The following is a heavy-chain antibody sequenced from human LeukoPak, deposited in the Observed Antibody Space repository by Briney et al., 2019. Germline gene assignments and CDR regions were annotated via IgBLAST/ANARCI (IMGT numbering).Heavy chain of an antibody. J-gene: IGHJ4*02. D-gene: IGHD1-26*01. CDR1: GFTFSSYS. CDR3: ARVTIPDSGSYAPYYFDY. CDR2: ISSSSSYI. V-gene: IGHV3-21*01. Sequence: GGSLRLSCAASGFTFSSYSMNWVRQAPGKGLEWVSSISSSSSYIYYADSVKGRFTISRDNAKNSLYLQMNSLRAEDTAVYYCARVTIPDSGSYAPYYFDYWGQGTLVTVSS.